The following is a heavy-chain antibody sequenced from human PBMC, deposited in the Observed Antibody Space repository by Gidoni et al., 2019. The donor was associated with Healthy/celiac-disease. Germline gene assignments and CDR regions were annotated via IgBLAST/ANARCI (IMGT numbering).Heavy chain of an antibody. CDR2: ISWNSGSI. CDR1: GFTFDVYA. CDR3: AKDRSHSGSYSPFDY. J-gene: IGHJ4*02. D-gene: IGHD1-26*01. V-gene: IGHV3-9*01. Sequence: EVQLVESGGGLVQPGRSLRLSCAASGFTFDVYAMHWVRQAPGKGLEWVSGISWNSGSIGYADSVKGRFTISRDNAKNSLYLQMNSLRAEDTALYYCAKDRSHSGSYSPFDYWGQGTLVTVSS.